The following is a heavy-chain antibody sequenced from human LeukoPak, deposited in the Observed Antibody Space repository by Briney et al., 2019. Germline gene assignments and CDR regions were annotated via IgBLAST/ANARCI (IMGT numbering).Heavy chain of an antibody. CDR1: GFTFSGSA. CDR2: IRSKANSYAT. J-gene: IGHJ3*02. Sequence: GGSLRLSCAASGFTFSGSAMHWVRQAAGKGLGWVGRIRSKANSYATAYAASVKGRFTISRDDSKNTAYLQMNSLKTEDTAVYYCTRLPYSSGWYVADAFDIWGQGTMVTVSS. D-gene: IGHD6-19*01. CDR3: TRLPYSSGWYVADAFDI. V-gene: IGHV3-73*01.